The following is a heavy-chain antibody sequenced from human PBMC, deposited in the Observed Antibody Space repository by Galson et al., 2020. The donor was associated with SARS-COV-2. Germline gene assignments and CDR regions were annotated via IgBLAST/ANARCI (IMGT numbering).Heavy chain of an antibody. D-gene: IGHD3-10*01. CDR2: IYSGGST. CDR1: GFTVSSNY. Sequence: GESLKISCAASGFTVSSNYMSWVRQAPGKGLEWVSVIYSGGSTYYADSVKGRFTISIHNSKNTLYLQMNSLRAEDTAVYYCARGAPPHYYYGQTMDTAPRPLDYWGQGTLVTVSS. J-gene: IGHJ4*02. V-gene: IGHV3-53*04. CDR3: ARGAPPHYYYGQTMDTAPRPLDY.